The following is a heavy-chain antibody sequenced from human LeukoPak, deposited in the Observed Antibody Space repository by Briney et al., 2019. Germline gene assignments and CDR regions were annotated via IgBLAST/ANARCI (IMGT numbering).Heavy chain of an antibody. Sequence: SETLSLTCTVSGGSLSSSSYYWGWIRQPPGKGLEWIGSIDYSGSTYSNPSLKSRATISVDTSKDQFSLKLSSVTAADTAVYYCARVNCSSTSCYSGAFDYWGQGTLVTVSS. CDR2: IDYSGST. V-gene: IGHV4-39*07. D-gene: IGHD2-2*02. CDR3: ARVNCSSTSCYSGAFDY. CDR1: GGSLSSSSYY. J-gene: IGHJ4*02.